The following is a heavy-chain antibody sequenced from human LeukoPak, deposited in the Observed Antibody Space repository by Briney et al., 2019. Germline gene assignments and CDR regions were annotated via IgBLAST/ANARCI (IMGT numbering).Heavy chain of an antibody. D-gene: IGHD5-12*01. V-gene: IGHV4-59*02. J-gene: IGHJ6*03. CDR1: GGSVSSYY. CDR3: ARTTEGYAGGPGYSYYYYMDV. CDR2: IYYSGST. Sequence: SETLSLTCTVSGGSVSSYYWSWIRQPPGKGLEWIGYIYYSGSTHYNPSLKSRVTISVDTSKNQFSLKLRSVTAADTAVYYCARTTEGYAGGPGYSYYYYMDVWGKGTTVTISS.